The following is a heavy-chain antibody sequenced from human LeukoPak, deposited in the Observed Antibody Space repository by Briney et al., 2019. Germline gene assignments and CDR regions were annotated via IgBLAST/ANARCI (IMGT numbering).Heavy chain of an antibody. CDR2: ISAYNDNT. V-gene: IGHV1-18*01. CDR3: ARDLGDYYYGMDV. Sequence: ASVKVSCKASGYTFTSYGISWVRQAPGQGLEWMGWISAYNDNTKHAQKLQGRVFMTTDTSTRTAYMEMRGLRSDDTAVYYCARDLGDYYYGMDVWGQGTTVSVSS. CDR1: GYTFTSYG. J-gene: IGHJ6*02.